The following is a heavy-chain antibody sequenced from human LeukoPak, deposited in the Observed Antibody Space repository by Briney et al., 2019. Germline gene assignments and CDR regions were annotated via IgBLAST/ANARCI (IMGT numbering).Heavy chain of an antibody. CDR1: GFTFSNFA. V-gene: IGHV3-23*01. D-gene: IGHD5-24*01. CDR2: ISNSGADT. Sequence: PGGSLRLSCTASGFTFSNFAMTWVRQAPGKGLEWVSGISNSGADTDYADSVKGRFTISRDNFKNTLYLQIHRLRAEDTAVYYCARSRYNYVSAVDYWGQGTLVTASS. CDR3: ARSRYNYVSAVDY. J-gene: IGHJ4*02.